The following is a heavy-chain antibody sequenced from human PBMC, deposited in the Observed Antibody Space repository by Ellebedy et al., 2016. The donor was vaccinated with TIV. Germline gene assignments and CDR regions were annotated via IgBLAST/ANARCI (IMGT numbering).Heavy chain of an antibody. CDR1: GFSFCSYW. Sequence: GGSLRLSCAASGFSFCSYWMSWVRQAPGKGLEWVANIYQDGGVQYYVDSVKGRFTISRDNADNSLFLQMNSLRAEDTAVYYCARRGSYGDYAVQINSWFDTWGRGTLVAVSS. V-gene: IGHV3-7*01. D-gene: IGHD3-16*01. CDR3: ARRGSYGDYAVQINSWFDT. J-gene: IGHJ5*02. CDR2: IYQDGGVQ.